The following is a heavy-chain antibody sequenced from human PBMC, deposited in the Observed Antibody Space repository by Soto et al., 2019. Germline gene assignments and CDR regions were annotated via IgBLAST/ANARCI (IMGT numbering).Heavy chain of an antibody. J-gene: IGHJ4*02. CDR2: ISGSGDRT. V-gene: IGHV3-23*01. CDR3: VKDDGGYPSTAPH. Sequence: EVQLLESGGGLVQPGGSLRLSCAASGITISNYPMSWVRQAPGKGLDWVSGISGSGDRTYYADSVKGRFTISKDISKNSLSLQLDGLGVEDTAVYFCVKDDGGYPSTAPHWGQGTLVTVSS. D-gene: IGHD3-22*01. CDR1: GITISNYP.